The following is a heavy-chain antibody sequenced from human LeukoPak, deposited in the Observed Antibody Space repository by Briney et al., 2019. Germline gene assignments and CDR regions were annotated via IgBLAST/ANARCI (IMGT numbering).Heavy chain of an antibody. D-gene: IGHD6-19*01. CDR2: INHNGNVN. Sequence: GGSLRLSCAASGFTFSSYWMNWARQAPGKGLEWVASINHNGNVNYYVDPVKGRFTISRDNSKNTLYLQMNSLRAEDTAVYYCARGSVEQWLVRPYYFDYWGQGTLVTVSS. CDR1: GFTFSSYW. CDR3: ARGSVEQWLVRPYYFDY. V-gene: IGHV3-7*01. J-gene: IGHJ4*02.